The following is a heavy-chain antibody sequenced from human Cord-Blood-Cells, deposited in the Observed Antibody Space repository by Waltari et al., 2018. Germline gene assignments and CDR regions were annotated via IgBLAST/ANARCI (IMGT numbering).Heavy chain of an antibody. CDR2: ISYDGSKK. J-gene: IGHJ4*02. Sequence: QVQLVESGGGVVQPGRSLRLPCAASGFTFSSYAMHWVRQAPGKGLGWVAVISYDGSKKYYADSVKGRFTISRDNSKNTLYLQMNSLRAEDTAVYYCARGGYIAASPDYWGQGTLVTVSS. V-gene: IGHV3-30*04. CDR3: ARGGYIAASPDY. CDR1: GFTFSSYA. D-gene: IGHD6-6*01.